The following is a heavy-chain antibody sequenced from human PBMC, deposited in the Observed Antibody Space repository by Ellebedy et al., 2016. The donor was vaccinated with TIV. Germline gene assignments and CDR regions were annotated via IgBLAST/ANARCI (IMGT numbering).Heavy chain of an antibody. CDR3: ARGPQSQLVLSPFDY. V-gene: IGHV1-69*13. Sequence: AASVKVSCKASGGTFSSYAISWVRQAPGQGLEWMGGIIPIFGTANYAQKFQGRVTITADESTSTAYMELSSLRSEDTAVYYCARGPQSQLVLSPFDYWGQGTLVTVSS. CDR2: IIPIFGTA. CDR1: GGTFSSYA. D-gene: IGHD6-6*01. J-gene: IGHJ4*02.